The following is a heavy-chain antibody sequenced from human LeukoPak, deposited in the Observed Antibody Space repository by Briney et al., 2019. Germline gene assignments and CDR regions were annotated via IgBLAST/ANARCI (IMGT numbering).Heavy chain of an antibody. CDR1: GGTFSSYA. D-gene: IGHD3-3*01. V-gene: IGHV1-69*13. CDR3: ARTVSEPYYDFPKPGGYYYYYMDV. J-gene: IGHJ6*03. Sequence: ASVKVSCKASGGTFSSYAISWVRQAPGQGLEWMGGIIPIFGTANYAQKFQGRVTITADESTSTAYMELSSLRSEDTAVYYCARTVSEPYYDFPKPGGYYYYYMDVWGKGTTVTVSS. CDR2: IIPIFGTA.